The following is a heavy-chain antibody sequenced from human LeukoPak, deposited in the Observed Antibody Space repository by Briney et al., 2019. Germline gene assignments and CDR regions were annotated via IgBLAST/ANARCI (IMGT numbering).Heavy chain of an antibody. V-gene: IGHV1-18*01. J-gene: IGHJ4*02. Sequence: ASVKVSCKDSGYTFTNYGITWVRQAPGQGLEWMGWISGYQGSTKYAQNFQGRVTMTIDTSTSTAYMDLRSLRSADSPIYFCARSDLGTITAGPFNWGQGTLVAVSS. CDR1: GYTFTNYG. CDR2: ISGYQGST. CDR3: ARSDLGTITAGPFN. D-gene: IGHD5-24*01.